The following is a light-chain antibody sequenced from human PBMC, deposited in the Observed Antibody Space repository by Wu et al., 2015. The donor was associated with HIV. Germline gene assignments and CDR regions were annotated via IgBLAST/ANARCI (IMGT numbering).Light chain of an antibody. V-gene: IGKV3-20*01. Sequence: EIVLTQSPGTLSLSPGERATLSCRASQSVSSSYLAWYQQKPGQAPRLPIYGASSRATGIPDRFSGSGSGTDFTLTISRLEPEEFAVYYCQQYGSSPFTFGPGTKVDIK. CDR3: QQYGSSPFT. CDR1: QSVSSSY. CDR2: GAS. J-gene: IGKJ3*01.